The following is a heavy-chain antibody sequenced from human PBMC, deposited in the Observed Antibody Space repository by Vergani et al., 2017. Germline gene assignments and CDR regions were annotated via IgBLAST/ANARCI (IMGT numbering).Heavy chain of an antibody. D-gene: IGHD3-22*01. CDR1: GGSFSGYY. Sequence: QVQLQQWGAGLLKPSETLSLTCAVYGGSFSGYYWSWIRKPQGKGLGWSGEINHSGSTNYNPSLKSLVTISVDTSKNQFYLKLSSVTAADTAVYYCARRPYYYDSSGYSKYYCYGMDFWGQGTTVTVSS. CDR3: ARRPYYYDSSGYSKYYCYGMDF. V-gene: IGHV4-34*01. J-gene: IGHJ6*02. CDR2: INHSGST.